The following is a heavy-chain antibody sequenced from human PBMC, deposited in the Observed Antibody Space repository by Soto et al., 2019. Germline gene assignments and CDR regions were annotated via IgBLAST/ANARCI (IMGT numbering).Heavy chain of an antibody. CDR3: AISQDRGGRTTFIY. V-gene: IGHV3-9*01. D-gene: IGHD3-16*01. CDR1: GFTFDDNA. Sequence: PGGSLRLSCAVSGFTFDDNAMHWVRQAPEKGLEWVSGINWKSDIGYADSVKGRFTISRDNVENSLYLQMNSLRAEDTALYYCAISQDRGGRTTFIYWGQGTLVTVSS. CDR2: INWKSDI. J-gene: IGHJ4*02.